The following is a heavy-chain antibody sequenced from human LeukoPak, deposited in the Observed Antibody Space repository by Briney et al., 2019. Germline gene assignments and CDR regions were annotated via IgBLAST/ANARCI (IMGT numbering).Heavy chain of an antibody. J-gene: IGHJ5*02. CDR1: GFTFSSYW. CDR3: ARDGEVGVGRWFDP. CDR2: IKQDGSEK. D-gene: IGHD1-26*01. V-gene: IGHV3-7*01. Sequence: PGGSLRLSCAASGFTFSSYWMSWVRQAPGKGLEWVANIKQDGSEKYYVDSVKGRFTISRDNAKNSLYLQMNSLRAEDTAVYYCARDGEVGVGRWFDPWGQGTLVTVSS.